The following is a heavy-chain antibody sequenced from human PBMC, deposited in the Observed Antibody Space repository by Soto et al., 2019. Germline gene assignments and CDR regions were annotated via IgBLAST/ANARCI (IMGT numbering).Heavy chain of an antibody. J-gene: IGHJ4*02. V-gene: IGHV1-69*01. Sequence: QVQLVQSGAEVKKPGSSVKVSCKASGYTFSTYAIIWVRQAPGQRLECVGGITPIFGAAEYAQRFRGRVTITADESTNTAYMDLSSLTSADTAVYYCARKDNRNSLDHWGQGTLVTVSS. CDR3: ARKDNRNSLDH. D-gene: IGHD1-1*01. CDR1: GYTFSTYA. CDR2: ITPIFGAA.